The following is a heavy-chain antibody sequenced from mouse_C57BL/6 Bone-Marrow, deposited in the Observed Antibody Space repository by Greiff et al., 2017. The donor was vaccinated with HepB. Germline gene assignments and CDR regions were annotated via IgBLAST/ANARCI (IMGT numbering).Heavy chain of an antibody. J-gene: IGHJ3*01. V-gene: IGHV6-3*01. CDR3: TGDYGSFSWFAY. CDR1: GFTFSNYW. Sequence: EVQLQQSGGGLVQPGGSMKLSCVASGFTFSNYWMNWVRQSPEKGLEWVAQIRLKSDNYATHYAESVKGRFTISRDDSKSSVYLQMNNLRAEDTGIYYCTGDYGSFSWFAYWGQGTLVTVSA. D-gene: IGHD1-1*01. CDR2: IRLKSDNYAT.